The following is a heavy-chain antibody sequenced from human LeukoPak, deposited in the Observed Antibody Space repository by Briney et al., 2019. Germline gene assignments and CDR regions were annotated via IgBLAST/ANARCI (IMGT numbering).Heavy chain of an antibody. J-gene: IGHJ6*03. D-gene: IGHD3-10*01. CDR3: ARDGSPGFYYYYMDV. V-gene: IGHV4-4*07. CDR2: IYTSGST. CDR1: GGSISSYY. Sequence: SETLSLTCTVSGGSISSYYWSWIRQPAGKGLEWIGRIYTSGSTNYNPSLKSRVTMSVDTSKNQFSLKLSSVTAADTAVYYCARDGSPGFYYYYMDVWGKGTTVTVSS.